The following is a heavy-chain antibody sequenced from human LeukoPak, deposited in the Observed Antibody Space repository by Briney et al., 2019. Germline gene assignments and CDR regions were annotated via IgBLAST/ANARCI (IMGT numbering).Heavy chain of an antibody. V-gene: IGHV1-69*05. CDR3: ARGGTFYRRTLLNYFDY. CDR1: GYTFTGYY. Sequence: GASVKVSCKASGYTFTGYYMHWVRQAPGQGLEWMGGIIPISGTANYAQKFQGRVTFTTDESTSTAYMELTSLKSEDTAVYYCARGGTFYRRTLLNYFDYWGQGSLVTVSS. CDR2: IIPISGTA. D-gene: IGHD1-14*01. J-gene: IGHJ4*02.